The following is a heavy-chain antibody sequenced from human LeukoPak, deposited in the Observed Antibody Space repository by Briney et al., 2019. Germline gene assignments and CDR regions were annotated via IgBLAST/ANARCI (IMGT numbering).Heavy chain of an antibody. CDR1: GFTFNSYS. J-gene: IGHJ4*02. Sequence: PGGFLRLSCAASGFTFNSYSMEWGRQAPGKGLEWLSYITSTSDIIYYADSVKGRFTSSRDNSKNTLYLQMNSLRAEDTALYYCARDQTDIIVIMIIDYWGQGTLVTVSS. CDR3: ARDQTDIIVIMIIDY. D-gene: IGHD3-22*01. V-gene: IGHV3-48*01. CDR2: ITSTSDII.